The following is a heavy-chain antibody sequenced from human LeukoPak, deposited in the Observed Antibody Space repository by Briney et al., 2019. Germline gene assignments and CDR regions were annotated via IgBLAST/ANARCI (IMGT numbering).Heavy chain of an antibody. V-gene: IGHV4-34*01. CDR3: ARGKGTVRY. CDR2: INHSGYT. CDR1: GGSFSGLY. J-gene: IGHJ4*02. Sequence: PSETLSLTCAVSGGSFSGLYWSWIRQPPGKGLEWIGEINHSGYTNYHPSLESRVAMSVDTSKKQFSLKLSSVTAADTAVYYCARGKGTVRYWGQGTLVSVSS. D-gene: IGHD4-11*01.